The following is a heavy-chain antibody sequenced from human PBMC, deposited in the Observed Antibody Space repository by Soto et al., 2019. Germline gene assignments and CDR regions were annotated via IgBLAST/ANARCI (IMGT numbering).Heavy chain of an antibody. CDR1: GGSISSGGYS. D-gene: IGHD5-18*01. CDR3: ARLGDTAMVSDYYYGMDV. J-gene: IGHJ6*02. V-gene: IGHV4-30-2*03. Sequence: SETLSLTCAVSGGSISSGGYSWSWIRQPPGKGLEWIGSIYYSGSTYYNPSLKSRVTISVDTSKNQFSLKLSSVTAADTAVYYCARLGDTAMVSDYYYGMDVWGQGTTVTVSS. CDR2: IYYSGST.